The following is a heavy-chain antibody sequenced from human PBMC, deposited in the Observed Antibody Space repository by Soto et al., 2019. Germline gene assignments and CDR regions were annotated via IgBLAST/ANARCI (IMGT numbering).Heavy chain of an antibody. CDR2: IIPIFGTA. D-gene: IGHD6-6*01. CDR1: GGTFSSYA. CDR3: ARDLGYSSSSEDY. V-gene: IGHV1-69*13. Sequence: GASVKVSCKASGGTFSSYAISWVRQAPGQGLEWMGGIIPIFGTANYAQKFKGRVTITADESTSTAYIELSSLSSEDTAVYYCARDLGYSSSSEDYWGQGTLVTVSS. J-gene: IGHJ4*02.